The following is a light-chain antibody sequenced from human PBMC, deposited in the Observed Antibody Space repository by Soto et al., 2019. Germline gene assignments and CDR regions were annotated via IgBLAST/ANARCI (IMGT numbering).Light chain of an antibody. V-gene: IGKV2-28*01. CDR3: MQALQAPYT. CDR1: QSLLHSNGYTY. CDR2: LGS. J-gene: IGKJ2*01. Sequence: DIVMTQSPLSLPVTPGEPASISCRSSQSLLHSNGYTYLDWYLQKPGQSPQLLIYLGSNRASGVPDRFRGSGSGTDFTLKISRVEAEDVGLYYCMQALQAPYTFGQGTKLEIK.